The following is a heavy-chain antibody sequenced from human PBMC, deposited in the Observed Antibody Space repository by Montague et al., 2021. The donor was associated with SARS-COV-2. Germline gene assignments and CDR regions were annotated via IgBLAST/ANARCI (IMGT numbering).Heavy chain of an antibody. V-gene: IGHV3-23*01. J-gene: IGHJ3*02. CDR1: GLTFSNYA. CDR2: ISGSGGTP. Sequence: SLRLSCAASGLTFSNYAMRWVRQAPGKGPECVSGISGSGGTPYYANSVTGRFTISRDNSKHTLYLPMNSLRAEDTAVYYCAKPKGAFDIWGQGTMVTVSS. CDR3: AKPKGAFDI.